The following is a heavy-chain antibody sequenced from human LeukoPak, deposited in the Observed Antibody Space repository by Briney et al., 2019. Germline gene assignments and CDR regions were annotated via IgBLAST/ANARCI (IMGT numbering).Heavy chain of an antibody. CDR1: GFTFSNFA. D-gene: IGHD1-26*01. CDR3: AKGIKWELPFDY. V-gene: IGHV3-23*01. Sequence: GSLRLSCVASGFTFSNFAMSWVRQAPGKGLDWVSAISISGGSTYYAGSVKGRFTISRDNSKNTLYLQMNSLRAEDTALYYCAKGIKWELPFDYWGQGTLVTVSS. CDR2: ISISGGST. J-gene: IGHJ4*02.